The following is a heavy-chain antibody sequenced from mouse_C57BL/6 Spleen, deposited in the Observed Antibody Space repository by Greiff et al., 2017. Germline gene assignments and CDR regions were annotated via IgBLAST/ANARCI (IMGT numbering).Heavy chain of an antibody. CDR2: IDPSDSYT. V-gene: IGHV1-50*01. CDR3: ARRDGNYED. D-gene: IGHD2-1*01. Sequence: QVQLQQPGAELVKPGASVKLSCKASGYTFTSYWMQWVKQRPGRGLEWIGEIDPSDSYTNYNQKFKGKATLTVDTSSSTAYMQLSSLTSEDSAVYSCARRDGNYEDWGQGTTLTVSS. J-gene: IGHJ2*01. CDR1: GYTFTSYW.